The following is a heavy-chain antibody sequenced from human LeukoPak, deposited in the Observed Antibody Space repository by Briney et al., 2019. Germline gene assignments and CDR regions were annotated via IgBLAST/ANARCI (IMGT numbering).Heavy chain of an antibody. J-gene: IGHJ4*02. CDR2: IHPNSGGT. CDR3: ARAPAGGPLRFFDY. D-gene: IGHD3-3*01. CDR1: GYTFTGYY. V-gene: IGHV1-2*02. Sequence: ASVKVPCKASGYTFTGYYIHWVRQAPGQGLEWMGWIHPNSGGTNFAKKFQGRVTMTRDSSISTAYMEVSSLRSDDTAVYYCARAPAGGPLRFFDYWGQGTLVTVSS.